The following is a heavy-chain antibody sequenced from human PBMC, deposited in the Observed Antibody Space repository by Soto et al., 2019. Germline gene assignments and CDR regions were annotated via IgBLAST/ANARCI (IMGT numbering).Heavy chain of an antibody. CDR2: MNPNSGNT. CDR3: ARERSAAGAGWFDP. CDR1: RYTFTSYD. V-gene: IGHV1-8*01. Sequence: ASVKVSCKASRYTFTSYDINWVRQATGQGLEWMGWMNPNSGNTDYAQKFQGRVTMTRNTSISTAYMELSSLRSEDTAVYYCARERSAAGAGWFDPWGQGTLVTVSS. D-gene: IGHD6-13*01. J-gene: IGHJ5*02.